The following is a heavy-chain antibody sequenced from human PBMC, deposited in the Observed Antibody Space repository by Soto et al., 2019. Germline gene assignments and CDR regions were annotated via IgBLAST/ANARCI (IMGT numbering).Heavy chain of an antibody. D-gene: IGHD6-13*01. J-gene: IGHJ5*02. CDR1: GYRFTSYW. Sequence: GESLKISCKGSGYRFTSYWIGWVRQMPGKGLEWMGIIYPGDSDTRYSPSFQGQVTISADKSISTAYLQWSSLKASDTAMYYCAARALHASRWSPWGQEPWSPSPQ. V-gene: IGHV5-51*01. CDR3: AARALHASRWSP. CDR2: IYPGDSDT.